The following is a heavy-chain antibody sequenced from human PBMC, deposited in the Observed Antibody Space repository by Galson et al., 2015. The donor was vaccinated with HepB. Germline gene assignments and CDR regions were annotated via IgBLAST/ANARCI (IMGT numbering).Heavy chain of an antibody. V-gene: IGHV3-33*01. J-gene: IGHJ4*02. Sequence: SLRLSCAASGFTFSSYGMHWVRQAPGEGLEWVAVIWYDGSNKYYADSVKGRFTISRDNSKNTLYLQMNSLRAEDTAVYYCARDYRPFPVGVDYWGQGTLVTVSS. CDR3: ARDYRPFPVGVDY. CDR2: IWYDGSNK. CDR1: GFTFSSYG. D-gene: IGHD3-16*01.